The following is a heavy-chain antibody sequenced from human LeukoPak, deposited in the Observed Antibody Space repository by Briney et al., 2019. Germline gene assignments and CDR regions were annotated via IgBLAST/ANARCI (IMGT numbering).Heavy chain of an antibody. CDR3: AKGTTYFTGSASSWFDP. V-gene: IGHV3-30*18. J-gene: IGHJ5*02. D-gene: IGHD1-1*01. CDR1: GFTFSSYG. CDR2: ISYDGSNK. Sequence: PGGSLRLSCAASGFTFSSYGMHWVRQAPGKGLEWVAVISYDGSNKYYADSVKGRFTISRDNSKNTLYLQMNSLRAEDTAVYYCAKGTTYFTGSASSWFDPWGQGTLVTVSS.